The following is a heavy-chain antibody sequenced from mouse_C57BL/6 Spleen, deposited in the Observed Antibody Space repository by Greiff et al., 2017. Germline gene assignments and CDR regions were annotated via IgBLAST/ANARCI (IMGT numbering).Heavy chain of an antibody. CDR2: ISSGSSTI. V-gene: IGHV5-17*01. Sequence: EVKLVESGGGLVKPGGSLKLSCAASGFTFSDSGMHWVRQAPEKGLEWVAYISSGSSTIYFADPVKGRFTISRDNAKNHLFLQMTSLRSEDTAMYYCANYDYGEGFDYWGQGTTLTVSS. J-gene: IGHJ2*01. CDR1: GFTFSDSG. CDR3: ANYDYGEGFDY. D-gene: IGHD2-4*01.